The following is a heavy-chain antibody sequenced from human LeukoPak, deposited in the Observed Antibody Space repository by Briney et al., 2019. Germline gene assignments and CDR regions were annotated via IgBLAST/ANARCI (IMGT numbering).Heavy chain of an antibody. CDR3: AKPTRGSGSFLIEY. Sequence: GGSLRLSCAASGFTFSSDGMHWVRQAPGKGLEWVAFIRCDGSNKYYADSVKGRFTISRDNSKNTLYLEMNSLRAEDTAVYYCAKPTRGSGSFLIEYWGQGTLVTVST. J-gene: IGHJ4*02. CDR2: IRCDGSNK. CDR1: GFTFSSDG. V-gene: IGHV3-30*02. D-gene: IGHD1-26*01.